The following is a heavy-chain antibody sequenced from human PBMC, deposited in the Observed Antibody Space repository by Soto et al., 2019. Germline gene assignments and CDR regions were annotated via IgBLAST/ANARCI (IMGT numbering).Heavy chain of an antibody. CDR3: ARMADTVTSFDY. V-gene: IGHV2-26*01. D-gene: IGHD4-17*01. J-gene: IGHJ4*02. Sequence: QVTLKESGPVLVKPTETLTLTCTVPGFSLSNGRMGVSWIRQPPGMALEWLAHIFSNDGKSYSTSLKSRLTISRDTSKSQVVLTMTNMDPVDTATYFCARMADTVTSFDYWGQGTLVTVSS. CDR1: GFSLSNGRMG. CDR2: IFSNDGK.